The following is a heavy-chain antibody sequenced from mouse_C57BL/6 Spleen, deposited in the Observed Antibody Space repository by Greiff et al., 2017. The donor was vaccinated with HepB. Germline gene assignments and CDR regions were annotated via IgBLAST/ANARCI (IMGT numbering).Heavy chain of an antibody. CDR1: GYTFTDYE. Sequence: VQVVESGAELVRPGASVTLSCKASGYTFTDYEMHWVKQTPVHGLEWIGAIDPETGGTAYNQKFKGKAILTADKSSSTAYMELRSLTSEDSAVYYCTRSLFAYWGQGTLVTVSA. CDR3: TRSLFAY. J-gene: IGHJ3*01. CDR2: IDPETGGT. V-gene: IGHV1-15*01.